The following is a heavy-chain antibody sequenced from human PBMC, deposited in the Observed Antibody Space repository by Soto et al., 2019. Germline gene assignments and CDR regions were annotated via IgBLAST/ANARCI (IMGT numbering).Heavy chain of an antibody. V-gene: IGHV3-49*03. CDR1: GFTFGDYA. D-gene: IGHD3-16*01. CDR3: TRDLLGVRAFDM. CDR2: IRSKASGGTA. Sequence: EVQLVESGGDLVQPGRSLRLSCTTSGFTFGDYAVSWLRQAPGKGLEWVSFIRSKASGGTAEYAASVKGRFTISRDDSNSIAYLQMSSLKTEDTAVYYCTRDLLGVRAFDMWGQGTMVTVSS. J-gene: IGHJ3*02.